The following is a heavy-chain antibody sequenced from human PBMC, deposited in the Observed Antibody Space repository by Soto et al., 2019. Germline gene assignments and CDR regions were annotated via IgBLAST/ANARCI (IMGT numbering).Heavy chain of an antibody. CDR2: ISYDGSNK. V-gene: IGHV3-30-3*01. D-gene: IGHD2-15*01. CDR1: GFTFSSYA. Sequence: GGSLRLSCAASGFTFSSYAMHWVRQAPGKGLEWVAVISYDGSNKYYADSVKGRFTISRDNSKNTLYLQMNSLRAEDTAVYYCAGGGRSSYLRYWYFDLWGRGTLVTVSS. CDR3: AGGGRSSYLRYWYFDL. J-gene: IGHJ2*01.